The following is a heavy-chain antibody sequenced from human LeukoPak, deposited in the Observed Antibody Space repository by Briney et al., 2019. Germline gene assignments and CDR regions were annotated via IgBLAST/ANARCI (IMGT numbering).Heavy chain of an antibody. V-gene: IGHV3-21*04. Sequence: GGSLRLSCAASGFTFSSYSMNWVRQAPGKGLEWVSSISRSSSYIYYADSVKGRFTISRDNSKNTLYLQMNSLRAEDTAVYYCAKDWGTVTIFGGEGFDPWGRGTLVTVSS. CDR1: GFTFSSYS. CDR2: ISRSSSYI. J-gene: IGHJ5*02. D-gene: IGHD3-3*01. CDR3: AKDWGTVTIFGGEGFDP.